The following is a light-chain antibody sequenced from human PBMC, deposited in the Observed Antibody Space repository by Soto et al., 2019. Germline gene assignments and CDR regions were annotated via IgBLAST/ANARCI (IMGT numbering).Light chain of an antibody. Sequence: QMTQSPSTLSASLGDRVTIICRASRSVDKWLAWYQQKSGKAPKLLIYEASHLQSGVPSRFGGSGSGTEFTLTINNLQPEDVATYYCQQYYSFWTFGQGTKVDI. CDR3: QQYYSFWT. J-gene: IGKJ1*01. CDR2: EAS. V-gene: IGKV1-5*02. CDR1: RSVDKW.